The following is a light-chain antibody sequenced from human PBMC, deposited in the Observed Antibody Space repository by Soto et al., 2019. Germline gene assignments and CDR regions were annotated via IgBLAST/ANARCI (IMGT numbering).Light chain of an antibody. CDR2: DNN. Sequence: QSVLTQPPSVSAAPGQTVTISCSGSSSNIGKNYVSWYQQFPGTAPKLLIYDNNKRPSGIPDRFSGSKSGTSATLGITGLQTGDEADYYCGTWDTSLSAGVFGTGTKLTVL. J-gene: IGLJ1*01. V-gene: IGLV1-51*01. CDR1: SSNIGKNY. CDR3: GTWDTSLSAGV.